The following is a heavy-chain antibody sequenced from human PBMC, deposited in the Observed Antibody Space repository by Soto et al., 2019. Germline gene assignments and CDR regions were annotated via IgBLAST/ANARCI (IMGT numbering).Heavy chain of an antibody. CDR2: MYHSGST. CDR1: GGSISSGGYS. J-gene: IGHJ4*02. Sequence: QLQLQESGSGLVKPSQTLSLTCAVSGGSISSGGYSWSWIRQPPGKGLEWIGYMYHSGSTDCNPSLDSRVTILIDRSKNQFSLKRSSVTAAATAVYYCARVPDYYGQGILVTVSS. D-gene: IGHD2-2*01. CDR3: ARVPDY. V-gene: IGHV4-30-2*01.